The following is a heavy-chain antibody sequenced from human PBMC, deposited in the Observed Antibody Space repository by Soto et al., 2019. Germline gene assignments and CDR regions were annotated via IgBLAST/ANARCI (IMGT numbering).Heavy chain of an antibody. CDR2: ICVSDGSE. CDR1: GFNFTNYA. V-gene: IGHV3-23*01. J-gene: IGHJ6*02. D-gene: IGHD4-17*01. Sequence: GGSLRLSCAASGFNFTNYAMSWVRQAPGKGLEWVSTICVSDGSEKYADFVEGRFTISRDTSKNTLSLQMNSLRAEDTAVYYCAGDYIRLNSLSSNYYSFGMDVWGQATTVTVSS. CDR3: AGDYIRLNSLSSNYYSFGMDV.